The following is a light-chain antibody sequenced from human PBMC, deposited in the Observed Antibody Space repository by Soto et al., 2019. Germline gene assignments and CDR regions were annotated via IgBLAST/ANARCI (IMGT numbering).Light chain of an antibody. CDR1: SSDVGGYNY. CDR3: SSYAGSNTSYV. CDR2: EVS. J-gene: IGLJ1*01. Sequence: QSALTQPPSASGSPGQSVTIYCTGTSSDVGGYNYVSWYQQHPGKAPKLMIYEVSKRPSGVPDRFSGSKSGNTASLTVSGLQAEDEADYYCSSYAGSNTSYVFGTGTKLTVL. V-gene: IGLV2-8*01.